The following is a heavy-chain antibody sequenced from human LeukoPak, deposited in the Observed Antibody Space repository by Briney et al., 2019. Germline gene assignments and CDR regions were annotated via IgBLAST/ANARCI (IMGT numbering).Heavy chain of an antibody. CDR3: PGTPRYCSGGSCYNSFDP. Sequence: SETLSLTCTVSGGSIGSDTYYWSRIRQPPGKGLEWIGRIYASGIGNYNASLKSRVTKSIDTSNNQFSLRLSSVITSDTAVYYCPGTPRYCSGGSCYNSFDPWGQGTLVTVSS. CDR1: GGSIGSDTYY. V-gene: IGHV4-61*02. J-gene: IGHJ5*02. CDR2: IYASGIG. D-gene: IGHD2-15*01.